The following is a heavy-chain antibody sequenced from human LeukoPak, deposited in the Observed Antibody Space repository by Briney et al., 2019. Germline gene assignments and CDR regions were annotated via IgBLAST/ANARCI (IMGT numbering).Heavy chain of an antibody. D-gene: IGHD6-19*01. CDR1: GGTFSSYA. CDR2: IIAIFGTA. CDR3: SRGPYSSGWYYFDY. V-gene: IGHV1-69*13. Sequence: SVKVSCKASGGTFSSYAIRWVRQTPEQGLEWMGGIIAIFGTANYAQKFQGRVTITADESTSTAYMELSSLRSEDTAVYYCSRGPYSSGWYYFDYWGQGTLVTVSS. J-gene: IGHJ4*02.